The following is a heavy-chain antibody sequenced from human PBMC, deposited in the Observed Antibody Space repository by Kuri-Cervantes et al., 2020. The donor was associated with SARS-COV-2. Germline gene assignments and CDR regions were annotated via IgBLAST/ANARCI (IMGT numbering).Heavy chain of an antibody. Sequence: GGSLRLSCTVSGFTFGDYAMNWVRQAPGKGLEWVGFIRSEVYGGTTEFAASVKGRFTISRDDSRGIAYLQLNSLKSEDTAVYFCTRGTLLGDTYYLDFWGQGTPVTVSS. CDR3: TRGTLLGDTYYLDF. CDR2: IRSEVYGGTT. V-gene: IGHV3-49*04. D-gene: IGHD2/OR15-2a*01. CDR1: GFTFGDYA. J-gene: IGHJ4*02.